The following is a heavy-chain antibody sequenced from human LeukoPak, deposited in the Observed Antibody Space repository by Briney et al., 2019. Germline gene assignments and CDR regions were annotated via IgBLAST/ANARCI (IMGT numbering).Heavy chain of an antibody. CDR1: GYTFTSYD. J-gene: IGHJ6*03. D-gene: IGHD3-22*01. CDR2: MNPNSGNT. V-gene: IGHV1-8*01. Sequence: ASVKVSCKASGYTFTSYDINWVRQATGQGLEWMGWMNPNSGNTGYAQKFQGRVTMTRNTSISTAYMELCSLRSEDTAVYYCARGGYDSSGYYFRGYYYYYYMDVWGKGTTVTISS. CDR3: ARGGYDSSGYYFRGYYYYYYMDV.